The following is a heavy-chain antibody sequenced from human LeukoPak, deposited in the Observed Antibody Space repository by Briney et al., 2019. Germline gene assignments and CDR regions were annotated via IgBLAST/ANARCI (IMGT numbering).Heavy chain of an antibody. CDR3: ARHTDIAPLSSLKY. CDR2: IYFSGST. Sequence: PSETLSLTCTVSGYPMSSYYWSWVRQTPGKGLEWIGDIYFSGSTNYNPSLKSRVTISVDTSKNQFSLKLSSVTAADTAVYYCARHTDIAPLSSLKYWGQGTLVTVSS. J-gene: IGHJ4*02. V-gene: IGHV4-59*08. CDR1: GYPMSSYY. D-gene: IGHD6-13*01.